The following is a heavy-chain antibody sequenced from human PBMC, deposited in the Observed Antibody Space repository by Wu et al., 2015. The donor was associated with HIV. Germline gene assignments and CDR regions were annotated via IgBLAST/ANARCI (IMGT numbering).Heavy chain of an antibody. D-gene: IGHD3-22*01. V-gene: IGHV1-69*12. CDR3: AIVVVISGEDY. Sequence: QVQLLQSGTEVKKPGSSVKVSCKASGITFSSLAYSWVRQAPGQGLEWMGGITPIFGTTKYDVKFQGRVTITADESTDTAYLEVNSLKPEDTAIYFCAIVVVISGEDYWGQGTLVIVSS. CDR1: GITFSSLA. J-gene: IGHJ4*02. CDR2: ITPIFGTT.